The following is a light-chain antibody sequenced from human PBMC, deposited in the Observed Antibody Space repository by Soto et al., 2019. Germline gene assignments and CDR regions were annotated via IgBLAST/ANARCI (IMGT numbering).Light chain of an antibody. CDR2: GNT. J-gene: IGLJ3*02. V-gene: IGLV1-40*01. Sequence: QAVVTQPPSMSGAPGQRVTISCTGSSSNIGAGYDVHWYQLLPGTAPKLLIYGNTNRPSGVPDRFSGSKSGTSASLAITGLRAEDEADYYCQSHDSSLNSWVFGGGTKPPS. CDR1: SSNIGAGYD. CDR3: QSHDSSLNSWV.